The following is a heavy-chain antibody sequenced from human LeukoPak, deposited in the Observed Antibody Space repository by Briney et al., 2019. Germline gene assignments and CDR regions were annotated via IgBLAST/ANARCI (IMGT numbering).Heavy chain of an antibody. CDR3: STDPHSGNTG. D-gene: IGHD1-26*01. V-gene: IGHV1-24*01. CDR1: EYTLTQIS. J-gene: IGHJ4*02. Sequence: ASVKVSCKVSEYTLTQISMHWVRQAPGKGLEWMGGFGPEDGETIYAQKFQGRVTMTEDTSTDTAYMELSSLRSEHTAVYYCSTDPHSGNTGWGQGTLVTVSS. CDR2: FGPEDGET.